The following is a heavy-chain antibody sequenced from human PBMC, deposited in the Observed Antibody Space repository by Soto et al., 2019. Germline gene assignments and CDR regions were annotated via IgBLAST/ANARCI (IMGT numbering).Heavy chain of an antibody. V-gene: IGHV1-18*01. J-gene: IGHJ4*02. CDR3: ASSHYYDSSGYFY. CDR2: ISAYNGNT. D-gene: IGHD3-22*01. Sequence: GASVKVSCKASGYTFTSYGISWVRQAPGQGLEWMGWISAYNGNTNYAQKFQGRVTMTTDKSTSTAYMELSSLRSEDTAVYYCASSHYYDSSGYFYWGQGTLVTVSS. CDR1: GYTFTSYG.